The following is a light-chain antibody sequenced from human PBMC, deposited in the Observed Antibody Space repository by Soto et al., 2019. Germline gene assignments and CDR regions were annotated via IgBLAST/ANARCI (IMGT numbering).Light chain of an antibody. V-gene: IGLV2-14*01. CDR1: SSDVGGYNY. Sequence: QSVLTQPAPLSGSPGQSITISCPGTSSDVGGYNYVSWYQQHPGKAPKLMIYDVSNRPSGVSNRFSGSKSGNTASLTISGLQAEDEADYYCSSYTSSSTLENVFGTGTKVTVL. CDR3: SSYTSSSTLENV. J-gene: IGLJ1*01. CDR2: DVS.